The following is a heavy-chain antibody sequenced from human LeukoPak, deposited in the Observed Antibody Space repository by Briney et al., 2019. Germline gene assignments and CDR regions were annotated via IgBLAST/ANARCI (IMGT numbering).Heavy chain of an antibody. J-gene: IGHJ6*04. CDR3: AELGITMIGGV. CDR1: GFTFSSYE. D-gene: IGHD3-10*02. Sequence: GGSLRLSCAASGFTFSSYEMNWVRQAPGKGLEWVSYISSSGSTIYYADSVKGRFTISRDNAKDSLYLQMNSLRAGDTAVYYCAELGITMIGGVWGKGTTVTISS. CDR2: ISSSGSTI. V-gene: IGHV3-48*03.